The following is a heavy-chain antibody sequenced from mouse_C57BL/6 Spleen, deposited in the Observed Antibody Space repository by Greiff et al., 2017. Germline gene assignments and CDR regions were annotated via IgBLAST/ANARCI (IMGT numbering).Heavy chain of an antibody. J-gene: IGHJ2*01. V-gene: IGHV5-4*01. CDR2: ISDGGSYT. Sequence: EVQRVESGGGLVKPGRSLKLSCAASGFTFSSYAMSWVRQTPEKRLEWVATISDGGSYTYYPDNVKGRLTISSDNAKNNLYLQMSHLKSEDTAMYYCAKIYYGKPYYFDYWGQGTTLTVSS. CDR1: GFTFSSYA. CDR3: AKIYYGKPYYFDY. D-gene: IGHD2-1*01.